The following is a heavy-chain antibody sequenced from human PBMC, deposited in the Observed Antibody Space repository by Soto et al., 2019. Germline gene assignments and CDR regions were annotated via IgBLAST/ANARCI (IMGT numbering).Heavy chain of an antibody. CDR1: GFTFSSYA. D-gene: IGHD3-3*01. Sequence: QVQLVESGGGVVQPGRSLRLSCAASGFTFSSYAMHWVRKAPGKGLEWVAVISYDGSNKYYADSVKGRFTISRDNSKNTLYLQMNSLRAEDTAVYYCAREYDFWSGYSYYYYGMDVWGQGTTVTVSS. CDR3: AREYDFWSGYSYYYYGMDV. CDR2: ISYDGSNK. V-gene: IGHV3-30-3*01. J-gene: IGHJ6*02.